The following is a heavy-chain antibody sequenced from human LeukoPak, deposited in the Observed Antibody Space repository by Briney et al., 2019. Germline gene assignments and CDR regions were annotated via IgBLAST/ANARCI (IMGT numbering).Heavy chain of an antibody. CDR2: ISGSGGST. CDR1: GFTFSSYA. J-gene: IGHJ3*02. CDR3: AKVRRMASIPAGAFDI. V-gene: IGHV3-23*01. D-gene: IGHD5-24*01. Sequence: GGSLRLSCAVSGFTFSSYAMFWVRQAPGKGLECVSSISGSGGSTYYTDSVKGRFAISRDNSKNTLYLQMNSLRAEDTAVYYCAKVRRMASIPAGAFDIWGQGTMVAVSS.